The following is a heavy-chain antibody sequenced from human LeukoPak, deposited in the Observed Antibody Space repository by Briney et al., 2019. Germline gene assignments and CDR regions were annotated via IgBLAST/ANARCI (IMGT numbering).Heavy chain of an antibody. D-gene: IGHD5-12*01. CDR1: GGTFSSYA. CDR3: ARDRATDTLD. V-gene: IGHV1-69*13. Sequence: ASVKVSCKASGGTFSSYAISWVRQAPGQGLEWMGGIIPIFGIANYAQKFQGRVTITADESTSTAYMELSSLRSEDTAVYYCARDRATDTLDWGQGTLVTVSS. J-gene: IGHJ4*02. CDR2: IIPIFGIA.